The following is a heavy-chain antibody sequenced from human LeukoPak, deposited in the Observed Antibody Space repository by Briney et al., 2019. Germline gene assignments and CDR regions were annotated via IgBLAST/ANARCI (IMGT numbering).Heavy chain of an antibody. V-gene: IGHV4-30-4*01. Sequence: SQTLSLTCTVSGGSISSGDYYWSWIRQPPGKGLEWIGYIYYSGCTYYNPSLKSRVTISVDTSKNQFSLKLSSVTAADTAVYYCARARFGEDSGVDAFDIWGQGTMVTVSS. J-gene: IGHJ3*02. D-gene: IGHD3-10*01. CDR1: GGSISSGDYY. CDR2: IYYSGCT. CDR3: ARARFGEDSGVDAFDI.